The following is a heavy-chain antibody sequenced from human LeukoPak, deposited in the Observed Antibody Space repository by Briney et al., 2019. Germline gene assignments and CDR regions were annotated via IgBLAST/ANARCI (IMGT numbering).Heavy chain of an antibody. CDR2: INHSGST. V-gene: IGHV4-34*01. Sequence: KPSETLSLTCAVYGGSFSGYYWSWIRQPPGKGLEWIGEINHSGSTNYNPSLKSRVTISVDTSKNQFSLKLSSVTAADTAVYYCARHGDNSFSGVVGGDFDYWGQGTLVTVSS. CDR1: GGSFSGYY. J-gene: IGHJ4*02. CDR3: ARHGDNSFSGVVGGDFDY. D-gene: IGHD3-3*02.